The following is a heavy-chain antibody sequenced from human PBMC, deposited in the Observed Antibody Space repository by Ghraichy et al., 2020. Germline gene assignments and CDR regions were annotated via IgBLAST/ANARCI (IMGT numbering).Heavy chain of an antibody. J-gene: IGHJ3*02. CDR2: ISSSSSYI. Sequence: LSLTCAASGFTFSSYSMNWVRQAPGKGLEWVSSISSSSSYIYYADSVKGRFTISRDNAKNSLYLQMNSLRAEDTAVYYCAGAQTRLINAFDIWGQGTMVTVSS. CDR1: GFTFSSYS. V-gene: IGHV3-21*01. D-gene: IGHD3-16*01. CDR3: AGAQTRLINAFDI.